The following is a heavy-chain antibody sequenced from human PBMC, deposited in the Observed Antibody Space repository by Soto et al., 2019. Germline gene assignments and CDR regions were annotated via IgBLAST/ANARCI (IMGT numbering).Heavy chain of an antibody. J-gene: IGHJ3*02. V-gene: IGHV4-59*01. Sequence: SETLSLTGTVSGGSISSYYCSWIRQAPGKGLEWIGYIYYSGITNYNPSLKSRVTISVDTSKNQFSLKLSSVTAADTAVYYCARLWGKMVRGSNGAFDIWGQGTMVTVSS. CDR1: GGSISSYY. CDR3: ARLWGKMVRGSNGAFDI. CDR2: IYYSGIT. D-gene: IGHD3-10*01.